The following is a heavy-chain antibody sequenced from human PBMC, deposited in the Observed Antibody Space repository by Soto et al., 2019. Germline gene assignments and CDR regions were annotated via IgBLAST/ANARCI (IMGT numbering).Heavy chain of an antibody. CDR3: ARRVVVTATYYFDY. Sequence: QLQLQESGPGLVKPSETLSLTCTVSGGSISSSSYYWGWIRQPPGKGLEWIGSIYYSGSTYYNPSLKSRVTISVDTSNNQFSLKLSSVTAADTAVYYCARRVVVTATYYFDYWGQGTLVTVSS. CDR1: GGSISSSSYY. J-gene: IGHJ4*02. D-gene: IGHD2-21*02. V-gene: IGHV4-39*01. CDR2: IYYSGST.